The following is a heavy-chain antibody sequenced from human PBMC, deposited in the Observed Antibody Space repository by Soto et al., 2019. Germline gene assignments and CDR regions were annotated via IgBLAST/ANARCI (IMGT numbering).Heavy chain of an antibody. J-gene: IGHJ5*02. CDR2: TYYRSKWYN. D-gene: IGHD3-22*01. CDR1: GDSVSSNSAA. Sequence: SQTLSLTCAISGDSVSSNSAAWNWIRQSPSRGLEWLGRTYYRSKWYNDYAVSLRGRITMTTDTSTSTAYMELGSLRSDDTAVYYCARVKGSGYHSWFDPWGQGTLVTVSS. CDR3: ARVKGSGYHSWFDP. V-gene: IGHV6-1*01.